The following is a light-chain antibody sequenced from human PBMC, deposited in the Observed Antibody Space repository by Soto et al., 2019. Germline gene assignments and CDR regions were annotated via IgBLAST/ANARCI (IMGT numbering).Light chain of an antibody. CDR3: CSYAGSFYV. Sequence: QSVLTQPRSVSGSPGQSVTISCTGTSSDVGDYNYVSWYQQHPGKAPKLMIYDVNKRPSGVPDRFSGSKSGNTASLTISGLQAEDEADYYCCSYAGSFYVFGTETKLTVL. J-gene: IGLJ1*01. CDR2: DVN. CDR1: SSDVGDYNY. V-gene: IGLV2-11*01.